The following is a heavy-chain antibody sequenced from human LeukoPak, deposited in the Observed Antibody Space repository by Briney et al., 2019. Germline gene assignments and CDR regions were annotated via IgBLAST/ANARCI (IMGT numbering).Heavy chain of an antibody. D-gene: IGHD1-1*01. V-gene: IGHV3-13*01. CDR3: ARVRSNWNDVGEGYYYGMDV. J-gene: IGHJ6*02. CDR1: GFTFSSYD. CDR2: IGTAGDT. Sequence: PGGSLRLSCAASGFTFSSYDMHWVRQATGKGLEWVSAIGTAGDTYYPGSAKGRFTISRENAKNSLYLQMNSLRAGDTAVYYCARVRSNWNDVGEGYYYGMDVWGQGTTVTVSS.